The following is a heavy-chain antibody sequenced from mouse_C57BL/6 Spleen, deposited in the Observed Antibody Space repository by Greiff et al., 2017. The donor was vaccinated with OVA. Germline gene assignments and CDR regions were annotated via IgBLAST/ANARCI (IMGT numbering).Heavy chain of an antibody. V-gene: IGHV2-9-1*01. CDR3: ARIFNYGNYWYFDV. CDR1: GFTLTSYA. J-gene: IGHJ1*03. CDR2: IWTGGGT. Sequence: VKLVESGPGLVAPSQSLSITCTVSGFTLTSYAISWVRQPPGKGLEWLGVIWTGGGTNYNSALKSRLSISKDNSKSQVFLKMNSLQTDDTARYYCARIFNYGNYWYFDVWGTGTTVTVSS. D-gene: IGHD2-1*01.